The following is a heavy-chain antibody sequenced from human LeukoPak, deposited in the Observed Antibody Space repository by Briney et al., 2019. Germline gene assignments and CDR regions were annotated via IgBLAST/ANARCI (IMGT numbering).Heavy chain of an antibody. CDR3: ARSLGLWFGELLSYYYYMDV. V-gene: IGHV4-59*01. CDR1: GGSISSYF. D-gene: IGHD3-10*01. CDR2: IYYSGSI. Sequence: SETLSLTCTVSGGSISSYFWSWIRQPPGKGLEWIGYIYYSGSINYNPSLKSRVTMSVDTSKNLFSPKLSSVTAADTAVYYCARSLGLWFGELLSYYYYMDVWGKGTTVSVSS. J-gene: IGHJ6*03.